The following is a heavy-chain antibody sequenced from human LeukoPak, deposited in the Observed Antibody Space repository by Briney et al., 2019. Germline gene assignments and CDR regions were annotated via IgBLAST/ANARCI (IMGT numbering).Heavy chain of an antibody. CDR1: GFTFSTYA. J-gene: IGHJ4*02. CDR3: ARDGQDDILTGYYDY. D-gene: IGHD3-9*01. V-gene: IGHV3-30*04. CDR2: ISYDGSSK. Sequence: GGSLRLSCAASGFTFSTYAMHWVRQAPGKGLEWVAVISYDGSSKYYADSVKGRFTISRDNSKNTLYLQMNSLRAEDTAVYYCARDGQDDILTGYYDYWGQGTLVTVSS.